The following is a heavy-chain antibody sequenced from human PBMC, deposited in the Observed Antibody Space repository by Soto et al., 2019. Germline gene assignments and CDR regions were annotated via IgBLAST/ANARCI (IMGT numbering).Heavy chain of an antibody. CDR1: GFTFSSYA. CDR2: ISGSGGST. CDR3: AEGGLVVRQFDL. V-gene: IGHV3-23*01. Sequence: GGSLRLSCAASGFTFSSYAMSWVRQAPGKGLEWVSAISGSGGSTYYADSVKGRFTISRDNSKNTLYLQMNSLRAEDTAVYYGAEGGLVVRQFDLWRHGTLGTV. D-gene: IGHD6-6*01. J-gene: IGHJ5*02.